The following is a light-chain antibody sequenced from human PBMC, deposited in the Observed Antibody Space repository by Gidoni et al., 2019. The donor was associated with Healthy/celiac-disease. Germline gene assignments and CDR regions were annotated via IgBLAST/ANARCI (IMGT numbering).Light chain of an antibody. J-gene: IGLJ1*01. Sequence: QSALTPPRSVSGSPGQSVTISCTGTSSDVGGYNYVSWYQQHPGKAPKLMIYDVSKRPSGVSDRFSGSKSGNTASLTISGLQAEDEADYYCCSYAGSYTYVFGTGTKVTVL. CDR3: CSYAGSYTYV. CDR1: SSDVGGYNY. CDR2: DVS. V-gene: IGLV2-11*01.